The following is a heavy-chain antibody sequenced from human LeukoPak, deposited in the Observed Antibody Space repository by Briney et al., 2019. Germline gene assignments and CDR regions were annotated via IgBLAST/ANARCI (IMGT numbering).Heavy chain of an antibody. CDR1: GFTFSSYA. Sequence: GGSLRLSCAVSGFTFSSYAMHWVRQAPGKGLEWVAVISYDGGNKYYADSVKGRFTISRDTSKNTLFLQMNSLRAEDTAVYFCARAQQTTVTNVGYWGQGTLVTVSS. CDR2: ISYDGGNK. D-gene: IGHD4-11*01. J-gene: IGHJ4*02. V-gene: IGHV3-30-3*01. CDR3: ARAQQTTVTNVGY.